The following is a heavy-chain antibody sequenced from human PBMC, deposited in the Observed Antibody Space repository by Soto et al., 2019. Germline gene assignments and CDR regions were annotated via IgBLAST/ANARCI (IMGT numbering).Heavy chain of an antibody. CDR1: GGSISSSSYY. CDR3: ARQTSLESYYYYMDV. V-gene: IGHV4-39*01. J-gene: IGHJ6*03. D-gene: IGHD3-3*01. Sequence: SETLSLTCTVSGGSISSSSYYWGWIRQPPGKGLEWIGSIYYSGSTYYSPSLKSRVTISVDTSKNQFSLKLSSVTAADTAVYYCARQTSLESYYYYMDVWGKGTTVTVSS. CDR2: IYYSGST.